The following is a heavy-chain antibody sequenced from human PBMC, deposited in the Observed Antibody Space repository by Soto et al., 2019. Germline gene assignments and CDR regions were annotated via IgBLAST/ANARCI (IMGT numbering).Heavy chain of an antibody. V-gene: IGHV3-30*18. CDR2: ISYDGSNK. CDR1: GFTFSSYG. J-gene: IGHJ4*02. D-gene: IGHD6-6*01. Sequence: PGGSLRLSCAASGFTFSSYGMHWVRQAPGKGLEWVAVISYDGSNKYYADSVKGRFTISRDNSKNTLYLQMNSLRAEGTAVYYCAKDSSSSGRFYYFDYWGQGTLVTVSS. CDR3: AKDSSSSGRFYYFDY.